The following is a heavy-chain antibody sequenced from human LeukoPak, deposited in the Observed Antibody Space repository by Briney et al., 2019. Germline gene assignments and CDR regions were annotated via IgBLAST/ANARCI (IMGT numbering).Heavy chain of an antibody. CDR1: GASIRTYY. D-gene: IGHD1-26*01. Sequence: PSETLSLTCTVSGASIRTYYWSWIRQPPGKGLEWIGYIDYTGSTNYNPSLRSRVTISLDTSKDQFSLKLTSLTAADTAVYYCARDAVGASWFDPXXQGXLXTVXS. J-gene: IGHJ5*02. CDR3: ARDAVGASWFDP. CDR2: IDYTGST. V-gene: IGHV4-59*01.